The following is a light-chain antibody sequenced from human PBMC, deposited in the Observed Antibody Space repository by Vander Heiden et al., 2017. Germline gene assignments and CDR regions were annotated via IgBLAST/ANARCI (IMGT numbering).Light chain of an antibody. CDR2: WVS. CDR3: MQATLWPYT. CDR1: QGLVLSDGNNY. V-gene: IGKV2-30*01. Sequence: VVLTQSPPSLPVTLGHPASLPCQSSQGLVLSDGNNYLNWFHKSPGQFPGRLIYWVSEGDSGVPDIFSGRGSGTVFTLKISRVEAEDFGVYFCMQATLWPYTFGQGTKLEI. J-gene: IGKJ2*01.